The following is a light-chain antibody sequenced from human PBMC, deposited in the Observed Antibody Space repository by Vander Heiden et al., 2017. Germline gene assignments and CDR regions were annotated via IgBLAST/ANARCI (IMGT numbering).Light chain of an antibody. CDR2: DAS. CDR3: QQYNSYSET. V-gene: IGKV1-5*01. J-gene: IGKJ1*01. CDR1: QSISNW. Sequence: IQLTQSPSSLSASVGDRVTITCRASQSISNWLAWYQQKPGKAPKVLIYDASSLESGVPSRFSGSGSGTEFTLTISSLQPDDFATYYCQQYNSYSETFGQGTKVEIK.